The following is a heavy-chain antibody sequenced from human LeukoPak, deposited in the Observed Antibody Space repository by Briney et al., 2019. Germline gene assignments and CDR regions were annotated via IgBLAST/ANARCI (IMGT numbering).Heavy chain of an antibody. Sequence: GGSLRLSCAASGFTFSSSTMNWVRQAPGKGLEWVSSISGGSIYIYYADSVKGRFTISRDNGKNSLYLQMNSLRADDTAIYYCARHGDTCFDHWGQGTLVTVSS. V-gene: IGHV3-21*06. CDR2: ISGGSIYI. D-gene: IGHD4-17*01. CDR1: GFTFSSST. CDR3: ARHGDTCFDH. J-gene: IGHJ4*02.